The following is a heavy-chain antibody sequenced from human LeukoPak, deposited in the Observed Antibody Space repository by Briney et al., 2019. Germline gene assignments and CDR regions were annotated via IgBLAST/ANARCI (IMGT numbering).Heavy chain of an antibody. CDR3: ATTRLRDTAMVADY. Sequence: ASVKVSCKVSGYTLTKLSMHWVRQAPGKGLEWMGGFDPEDGETIYAQKFQGRVTMTEDTSTDTAYMELSSLRSEDTAVYYCATTRLRDTAMVADYWGQGTLVTVSS. J-gene: IGHJ4*02. CDR2: FDPEDGET. CDR1: GYTLTKLS. V-gene: IGHV1-24*01. D-gene: IGHD5-18*01.